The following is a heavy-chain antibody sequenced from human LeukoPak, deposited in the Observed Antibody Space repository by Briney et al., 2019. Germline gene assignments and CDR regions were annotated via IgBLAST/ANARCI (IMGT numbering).Heavy chain of an antibody. V-gene: IGHV3-23*01. J-gene: IGHJ6*03. CDR1: GFTFSSYA. D-gene: IGHD6-13*01. Sequence: GGSLRLSCAASGFTFSSYAMSWVRQAPGKGLEWVSAISGSGGSTYYADSVKGRFTISRDNSKNTLYLQMNSLRAEDTAVYYCAKVPAAAGYYYYMDVWGKGTTVTVSS. CDR3: AKVPAAAGYYYYMDV. CDR2: ISGSGGST.